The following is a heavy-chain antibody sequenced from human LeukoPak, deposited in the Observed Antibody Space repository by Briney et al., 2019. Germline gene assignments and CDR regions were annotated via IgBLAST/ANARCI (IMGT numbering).Heavy chain of an antibody. CDR2: IYHSGST. CDR3: ARGKWELRVPRTYYFDY. J-gene: IGHJ4*02. D-gene: IGHD1-26*01. CDR1: GGSISSGGYS. Sequence: DPSETLSLTCAVSGGSISSGGYSWSWIRQPPGKGLEWIGYIYHSGSTYYNPSLKSRVTISVDTSKNQFSLKLSSVTAADTAVYYCARGKWELRVPRTYYFDYWGQGTLVTVSS. V-gene: IGHV4-30-2*01.